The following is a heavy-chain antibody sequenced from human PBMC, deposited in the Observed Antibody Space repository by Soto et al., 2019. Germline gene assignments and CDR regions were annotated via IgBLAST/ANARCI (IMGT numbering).Heavy chain of an antibody. CDR1: GFTLSSYN. J-gene: IGHJ6*03. CDR2: ISSSSYI. D-gene: IGHD2-8*01. Sequence: GGSLRLSFSVSGFTLSSYNMKWGPPGPGEGLEWVSSISSSSYIYYADSVKGRFTISRDNSKNTLYLQMNSLRAEDTAVYYCAGRYCTNGVCYTNYYYYIDVWGKGTTVTVSS. V-gene: IGHV3-21*04. CDR3: AGRYCTNGVCYTNYYYYIDV.